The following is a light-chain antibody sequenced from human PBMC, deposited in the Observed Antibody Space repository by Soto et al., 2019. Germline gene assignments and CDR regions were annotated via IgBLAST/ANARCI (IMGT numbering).Light chain of an antibody. V-gene: IGKV1-8*01. CDR3: QQYYSYPLT. J-gene: IGKJ4*01. CDR1: QGISSY. CDR2: AAS. Sequence: AIRMTQSPSSLSASTGDRVTITCRASQGISSYLAWYQQKPGKAPKLLIYAASTLQSGVPSRFSGSGSGTDFTLTISCPQSEDFATYYCQQYYSYPLTFGGGTKVEIK.